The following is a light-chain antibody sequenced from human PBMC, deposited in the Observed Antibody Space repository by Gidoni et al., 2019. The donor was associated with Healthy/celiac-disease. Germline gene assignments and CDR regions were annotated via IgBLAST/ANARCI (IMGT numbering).Light chain of an antibody. CDR2: GNS. J-gene: IGLJ2*01. CDR3: QSYDSSLSGYVV. Sequence: QSVLTQPPSVSGAPGPRVTISCTGSSSNIGAGYDVHWYQRLPGTAPKLLIYGNSNRPSGVPDRFSGSKSGTSASLAITGLQAEDEADYYCQSYDSSLSGYVVFGGGTKLTVL. CDR1: SSNIGAGYD. V-gene: IGLV1-40*01.